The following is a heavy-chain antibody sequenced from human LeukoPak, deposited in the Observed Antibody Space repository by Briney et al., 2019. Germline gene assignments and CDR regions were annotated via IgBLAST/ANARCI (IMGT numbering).Heavy chain of an antibody. CDR1: GYTFINNW. Sequence: ASVKVSCKASGYTFINNWMHWVRQAPGQGLEWTGLINPTGTGTLYAQKFQGRVTMTRDMSTSTDYMELSSLRSEDTAVDYCARDNSVGDIAWWFDPWGQGTLVTVSS. V-gene: IGHV1-46*01. J-gene: IGHJ5*02. CDR2: INPTGTGT. CDR3: ARDNSVGDIAWWFDP. D-gene: IGHD3-10*01.